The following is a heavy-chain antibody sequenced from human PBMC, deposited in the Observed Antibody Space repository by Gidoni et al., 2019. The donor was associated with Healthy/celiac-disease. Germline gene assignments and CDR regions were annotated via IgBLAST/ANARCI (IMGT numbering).Heavy chain of an antibody. CDR1: GGSISSSSYY. D-gene: IGHD3-10*01. V-gene: IGHV4-39*01. CDR3: ARRRVITMVRGVISNFDY. Sequence: QLQLQESGPGLVKPSETLSLTCHVSGGSISSSSYYWGWIRQPPGKGLEWIGSIYYSGSTYYNPSLKSRVTISVDTSKNQFSLKLSSVTAADTAVYYCARRRVITMVRGVISNFDYWGQGTLVTVSS. CDR2: IYYSGST. J-gene: IGHJ4*02.